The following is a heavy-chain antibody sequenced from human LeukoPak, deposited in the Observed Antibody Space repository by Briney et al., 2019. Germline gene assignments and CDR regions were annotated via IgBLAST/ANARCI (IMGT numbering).Heavy chain of an antibody. CDR3: AGVSDSSGYYNNWFDP. Sequence: SQTLSLTCAISGDSVSSNSAAWNWIRQSPSRGLEWLGRTYYRSKWYNDYAVSVKSRITINPDTSKNQFSLQLNSVTPEDTAVYYCAGVSDSSGYYNNWFDPWGQGTLVTVSS. V-gene: IGHV6-1*01. CDR1: GDSVSSNSAA. J-gene: IGHJ5*02. CDR2: TYYRSKWYN. D-gene: IGHD3-22*01.